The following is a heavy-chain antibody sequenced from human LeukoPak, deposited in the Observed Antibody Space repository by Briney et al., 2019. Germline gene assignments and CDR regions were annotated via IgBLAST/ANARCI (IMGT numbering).Heavy chain of an antibody. CDR2: ISYDGSNK. V-gene: IGHV3-30-3*01. CDR3: ARDGVSSGWYRYYYYYGMDV. J-gene: IGHJ6*02. CDR1: GFTFSSYA. D-gene: IGHD6-19*01. Sequence: GGSLRLSCAASGFTFSSYAMHWVRQAPGKGLEGVAVISYDGSNKYYADSVKGRFTISRDNSKNTLYLQMNSLRAEDTAVYYCARDGVSSGWYRYYYYYGMDVWGQGTTVTVSS.